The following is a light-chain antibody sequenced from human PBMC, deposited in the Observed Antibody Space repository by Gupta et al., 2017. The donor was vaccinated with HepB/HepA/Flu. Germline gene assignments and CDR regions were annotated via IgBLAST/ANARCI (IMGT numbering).Light chain of an antibody. CDR1: KLGNNY. CDR2: QDN. J-gene: IGLJ2*01. CDR3: QTWDTNNVV. V-gene: IGLV3-1*01. Sequence: SYELTQPPSVSVSPGQTASITCSGEKLGNNYVCWYQQRPGQSPLLVVYQDNKRPLGIPERFSGSSSGNKVTLTISATQAMDEADYFCQTWDTNNVVFGGGTKLTVL.